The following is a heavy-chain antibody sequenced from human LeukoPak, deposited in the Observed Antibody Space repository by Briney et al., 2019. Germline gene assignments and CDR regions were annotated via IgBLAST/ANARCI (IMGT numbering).Heavy chain of an antibody. V-gene: IGHV1-18*01. CDR2: INIYNANT. Sequence: GASVKVSCKASGYNFTDYGITWVRQAPGQGLEWMGWINIYNANTDYAQNLRDRVTMTTDISTRTAFMELRSLRSDDTAIYYCARDTERELGGGDLPGYFDYWGQGTLVTVSS. D-gene: IGHD3-16*01. J-gene: IGHJ4*02. CDR3: ARDTERELGGGDLPGYFDY. CDR1: GYNFTDYG.